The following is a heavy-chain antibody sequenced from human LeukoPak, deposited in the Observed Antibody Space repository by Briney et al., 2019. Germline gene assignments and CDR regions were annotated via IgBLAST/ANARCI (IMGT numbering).Heavy chain of an antibody. CDR2: INGDGSDT. J-gene: IGHJ4*02. D-gene: IGHD3-22*01. Sequence: GGSLRLSCAASGFIFKDSWMYWVRQAPGKGLLWVSHINGDGSDTNYVDSVKGRFTISRDNAKNSLYLQMNSLRAEDTAVYYCARGVVPTMIVVPDVWGQGTLVTVSS. CDR3: ARGVVPTMIVVPDV. CDR1: GFIFKDSW. V-gene: IGHV3-74*01.